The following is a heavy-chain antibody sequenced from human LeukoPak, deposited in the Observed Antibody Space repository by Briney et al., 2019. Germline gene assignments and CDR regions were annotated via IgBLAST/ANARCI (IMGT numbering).Heavy chain of an antibody. CDR1: GFTFSSYG. D-gene: IGHD1-26*01. CDR3: AKPPEVGATVGYFDY. CDR2: ISYDGSNK. J-gene: IGHJ4*02. V-gene: IGHV3-30*18. Sequence: RPGGSLRLSCAASGFTFSSYGMHWVRQAPGKGLEWVALISYDGSNKYYADSVKGRFTISRDNSKNTLYLQMNSLRAEDTAIYYCAKPPEVGATVGYFDYWGQGTLVTVSS.